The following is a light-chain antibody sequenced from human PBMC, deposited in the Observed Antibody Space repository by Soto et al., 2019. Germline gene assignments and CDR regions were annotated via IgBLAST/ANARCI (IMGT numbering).Light chain of an antibody. J-gene: IGKJ1*01. CDR1: DSVSDH. V-gene: IGKV3-11*01. CDR2: DAS. CDR3: QQRSTWPWT. Sequence: EILLTQSPATLSLSPGERATLSCRASDSVSDHLAWYQQKPGQPPRLLIYDASTRATGIPAKFSGSGSGTDFTLTIRSLEPEDFVVYYCQQRSTWPWTFGQGTKVEIK.